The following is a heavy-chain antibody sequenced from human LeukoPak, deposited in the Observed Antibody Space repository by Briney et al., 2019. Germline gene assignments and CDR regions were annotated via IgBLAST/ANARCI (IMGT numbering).Heavy chain of an antibody. V-gene: IGHV3-23*01. Sequence: PGGSLRLSCAASGFTLSSYAMSWVRQAPGKGLEWVSAISDSGNTYHADSVKGRFTISRDNSKNTLYLQMNSLRAEDTAVYYCAKDRYYYGSGSYYGWFDPWGQGTLVTVSS. J-gene: IGHJ5*02. CDR2: ISDSGNT. D-gene: IGHD3-10*01. CDR3: AKDRYYYGSGSYYGWFDP. CDR1: GFTLSSYA.